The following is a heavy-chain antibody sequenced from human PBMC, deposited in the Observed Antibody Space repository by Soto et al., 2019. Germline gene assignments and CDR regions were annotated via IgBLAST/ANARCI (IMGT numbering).Heavy chain of an antibody. CDR2: ISGSGGST. D-gene: IGHD5-12*01. V-gene: IGHV3-23*01. J-gene: IGHJ4*02. Sequence: GESLRLSCAASGFTFSSYAMSWVRQAPGKGLEWVSAISGSGGSTYYADSVKGRFTISRDNSKNTLYLQMNSLRAEDTAVYYCAKVRGYSGYGGDYWGQGTLVTVSS. CDR3: AKVRGYSGYGGDY. CDR1: GFTFSSYA.